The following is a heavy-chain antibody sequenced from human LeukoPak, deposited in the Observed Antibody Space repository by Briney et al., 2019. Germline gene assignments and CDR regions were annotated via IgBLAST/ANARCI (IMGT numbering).Heavy chain of an antibody. CDR2: INPNSGGT. J-gene: IGHJ6*03. CDR1: GYTFTGYY. Sequence: ASVKVSCKASGYTFTGYYMHWVRQAPGQGLEWMGWINPNSGGTNYAQKFQGRVTMTRDTSIGTAYMELSRLRSDDTALYFCASSTYGSGSYWDFYYYMDVWGKGTTVTVSS. CDR3: ASSTYGSGSYWDFYYYMDV. D-gene: IGHD3-10*01. V-gene: IGHV1-2*02.